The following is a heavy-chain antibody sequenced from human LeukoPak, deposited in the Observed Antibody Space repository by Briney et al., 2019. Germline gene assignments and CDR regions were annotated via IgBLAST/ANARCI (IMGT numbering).Heavy chain of an antibody. D-gene: IGHD1-26*01. CDR1: GGSMSGFF. Sequence: PSATLSLTCTVSGGSMSGFFWTWIRQAPGKGLEWIGYINYSGSTNYNPSLKSRVTISIDTSKKQFSLKLRSVTAADTAVYYCASKGYTVGATLSGAFDIWGQGTMVTVSS. CDR3: ASKGYTVGATLSGAFDI. V-gene: IGHV4-59*01. J-gene: IGHJ3*02. CDR2: INYSGST.